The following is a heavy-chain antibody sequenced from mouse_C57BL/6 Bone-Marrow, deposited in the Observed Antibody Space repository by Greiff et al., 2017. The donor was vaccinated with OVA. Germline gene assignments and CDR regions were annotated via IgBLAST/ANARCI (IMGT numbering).Heavy chain of an antibody. V-gene: IGHV5-17*01. CDR3: ARGGLRRGAY. Sequence: EVKLQESGGGLVKPGGSLKLSCAASGFTFSDYGMHWVRQAPEKGLEWVAYISSGSSTIYYADTVKGRFTISRDNAKNTLFLQMTSLRSEDTARYYCARGGLRRGAYWGQGTLVTVSA. CDR2: ISSGSSTI. J-gene: IGHJ3*01. CDR1: GFTFSDYG. D-gene: IGHD2-4*01.